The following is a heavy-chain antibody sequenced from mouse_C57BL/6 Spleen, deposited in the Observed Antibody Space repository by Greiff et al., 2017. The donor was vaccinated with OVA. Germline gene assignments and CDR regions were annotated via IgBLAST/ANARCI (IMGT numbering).Heavy chain of an antibody. Sequence: QVQLQQPGAELVRPGSSVKLSCKASGYTFTSYWMDWVKQRPGQGLEWIGNIYPSDSETHYNQKFKDKATLTVDKSSSTAYMQLSSLTSEDSAVYYCARYGWDRAMDYWGQGTSVTVSS. CDR2: IYPSDSET. J-gene: IGHJ4*01. D-gene: IGHD3-3*01. V-gene: IGHV1-61*01. CDR1: GYTFTSYW. CDR3: ARYGWDRAMDY.